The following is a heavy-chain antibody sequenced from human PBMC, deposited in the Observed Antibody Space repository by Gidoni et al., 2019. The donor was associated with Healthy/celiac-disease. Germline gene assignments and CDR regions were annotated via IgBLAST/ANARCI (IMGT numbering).Heavy chain of an antibody. CDR1: GGSISSSSYY. CDR3: VTRGRDYYDSSGHSQSDY. Sequence: QLQLQESGPGLVKPSETLSLTCPVSGGSISSSSYYWGWIRQPPGKGLEWIGSIYYSGSTYYNPSLKSRVTISVDTSKNQFSLKLSSVTAADTAVYYCVTRGRDYYDSSGHSQSDYWGQGTLVTVSS. D-gene: IGHD3-22*01. J-gene: IGHJ4*02. V-gene: IGHV4-39*01. CDR2: IYYSGST.